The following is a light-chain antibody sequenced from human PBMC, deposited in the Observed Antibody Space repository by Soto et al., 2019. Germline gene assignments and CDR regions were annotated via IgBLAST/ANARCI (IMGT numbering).Light chain of an antibody. CDR1: QSVSSNY. CDR2: DAS. J-gene: IGKJ1*01. CDR3: QQLNSYPRT. Sequence: EIVLTQSPGTLSLSPGERATLSCRASQSVSSNYLAWYQQKPGQAPRLLIYDASNRATGIPARFSGSGSGTEFTLTISSLQPEDFATYYCQQLNSYPRTFGQGTKVDIK. V-gene: IGKV3-20*01.